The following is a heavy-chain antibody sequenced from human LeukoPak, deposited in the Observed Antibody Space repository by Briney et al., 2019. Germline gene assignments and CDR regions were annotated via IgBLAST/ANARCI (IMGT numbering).Heavy chain of an antibody. V-gene: IGHV3-23*01. Sequence: GGPLRLSCAASGFTFSSYAMSWVRQAPGKGLEWVSAISGSGGSTHYADPVKGRFTISRDNSKHTLYLQLSRLRAEDTAVYYGAKGQSLWLVHRTFDYWGQGTLVTVSS. CDR3: AKGQSLWLVHRTFDY. CDR1: GFTFSSYA. J-gene: IGHJ4*02. D-gene: IGHD6-19*01. CDR2: ISGSGGST.